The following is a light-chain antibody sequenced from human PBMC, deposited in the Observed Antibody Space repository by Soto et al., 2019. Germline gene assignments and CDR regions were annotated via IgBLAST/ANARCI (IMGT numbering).Light chain of an antibody. J-gene: IGKJ5*01. CDR2: AAS. V-gene: IGKV1-39*01. CDR3: QQSDSIPIT. Sequence: KHMTESPSSRCENIGDTVHIACGASQGIRSDLGWYQQKPGKAPKLLIYAASSLQSGVPSRFSGSGSGTDFTLAISSLQPEDFATYFCQQSDSIPITYGQGRRPEI. CDR1: QGIRSD.